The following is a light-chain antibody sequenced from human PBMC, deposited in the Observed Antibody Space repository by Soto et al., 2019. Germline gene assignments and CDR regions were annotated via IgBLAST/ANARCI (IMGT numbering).Light chain of an antibody. CDR2: DTS. CDR3: HQYNSSSWT. V-gene: IGKV1-5*01. Sequence: DIQMAQSPSTLSASMGDRVTITCRASDRIHRWLAWYQQKPGQAARLLIYDTSTLKSGVPSRFSGSGSGTEFNLTIANLQPDDFATYFRHQYNSSSWTFGQGTKV. CDR1: DRIHRW. J-gene: IGKJ1*01.